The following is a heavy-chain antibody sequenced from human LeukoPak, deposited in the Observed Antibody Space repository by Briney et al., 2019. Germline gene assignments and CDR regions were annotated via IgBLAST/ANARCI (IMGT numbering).Heavy chain of an antibody. CDR1: GGSISSYY. J-gene: IGHJ4*02. Sequence: ASETLSLTCTVSGGSISSYYWSWIRQPPGKGLEWIGYIYYSGSTNYNPSLKSRVTISVDTSKNQFSLKLSSVTAADTAVHYCARISCSGGSCYLDYWGQGTLVTVSS. CDR2: IYYSGST. CDR3: ARISCSGGSCYLDY. D-gene: IGHD2-15*01. V-gene: IGHV4-59*01.